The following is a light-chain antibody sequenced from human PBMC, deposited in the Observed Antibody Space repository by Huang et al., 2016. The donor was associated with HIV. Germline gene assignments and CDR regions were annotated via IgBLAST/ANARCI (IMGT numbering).Light chain of an antibody. J-gene: IGKJ2*01. Sequence: IVMKQSPATLSVSPGERVTLSCRASRSVGNNLAWYQQKVGQPPRLLIYGASTRATGIAARFSGSGSGTDFTLTIISLQSEDFAVYYCQQYNDWPPWYTFGQGTKLEIK. CDR2: GAS. V-gene: IGKV3-15*01. CDR3: QQYNDWPPWYT. CDR1: RSVGNN.